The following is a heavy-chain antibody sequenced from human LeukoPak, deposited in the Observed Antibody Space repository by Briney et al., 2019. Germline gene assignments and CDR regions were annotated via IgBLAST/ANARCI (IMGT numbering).Heavy chain of an antibody. D-gene: IGHD3-22*01. J-gene: IGHJ3*02. Sequence: GGSLRLSCAASGFTFSSYSMNWVRQAPGKGLEWVSSISSSSSYIYYADSVKGRFTISRDNAKYSLYLQMNSLRAEDTAVYYCARELGYYYDSSGYYYGYNAFDIWGQGTMVTVSS. CDR2: ISSSSSYI. CDR3: ARELGYYYDSSGYYYGYNAFDI. V-gene: IGHV3-21*01. CDR1: GFTFSSYS.